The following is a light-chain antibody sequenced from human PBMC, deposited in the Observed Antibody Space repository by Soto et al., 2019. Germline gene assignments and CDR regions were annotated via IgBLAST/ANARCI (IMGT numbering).Light chain of an antibody. CDR2: EVS. Sequence: DLVMTQTPLSLSVTPGQPASISCKSSQSLLHCYGKTYLNWYLQKPGQPPQLLISEVSNRFSGVQDRFSGSGSGTDFTLKISRVEAEDVGVYYCMQIIQLPVNFGQGTRLEIK. V-gene: IGKV2D-29*01. J-gene: IGKJ5*01. CDR3: MQIIQLPVN. CDR1: QSLLHCYGKTY.